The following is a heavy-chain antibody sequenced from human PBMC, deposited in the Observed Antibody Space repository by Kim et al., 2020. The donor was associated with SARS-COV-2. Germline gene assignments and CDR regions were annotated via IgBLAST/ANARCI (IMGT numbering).Heavy chain of an antibody. Sequence: SETLSLTCTVSGGSISSSSYYWGWIRQPPWKGLEWIGSIYYSGSTYYNPSLKSRVTISVDTSKNQFSLKLSSVTAADTAVYYCARYSSSWPDAFDIWGQG. CDR3: ARYSSSWPDAFDI. J-gene: IGHJ3*02. CDR2: IYYSGST. V-gene: IGHV4-39*01. CDR1: GGSISSSSYY. D-gene: IGHD6-13*01.